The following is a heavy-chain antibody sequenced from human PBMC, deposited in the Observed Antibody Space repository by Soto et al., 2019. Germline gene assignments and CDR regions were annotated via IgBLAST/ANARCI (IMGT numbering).Heavy chain of an antibody. D-gene: IGHD4-17*01. CDR1: GFTFSSYS. CDR2: ISSSSSYI. J-gene: IGHJ4*02. V-gene: IGHV3-21*01. Sequence: GGSLRLSCAASGFTFSSYSMNWVRQAPGKGLEWVSSISSSSSYIYYADSVKGRFTISRDNAKNSLYLQMNSLRAEDTAVYYCARDLHDYVSLMGYWGQGTLVTVSS. CDR3: ARDLHDYVSLMGY.